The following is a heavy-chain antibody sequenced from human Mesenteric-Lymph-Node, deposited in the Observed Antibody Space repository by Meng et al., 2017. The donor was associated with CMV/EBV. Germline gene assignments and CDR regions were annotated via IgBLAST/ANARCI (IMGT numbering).Heavy chain of an antibody. CDR3: ARAEVEGYCSGGSCYPPEY. D-gene: IGHD2-15*01. CDR1: SGSEW. Sequence: SGSEWWSWVRQPPGKGLEWIGEIHHRGSTNYSPSLKSRVTISVDKSRNQLSLILRSVSAADTAVYYCARAEVEGYCSGGSCYPPEYWGWGTLVTVSS. V-gene: IGHV4-4*02. CDR2: IHHRGST. J-gene: IGHJ4*02.